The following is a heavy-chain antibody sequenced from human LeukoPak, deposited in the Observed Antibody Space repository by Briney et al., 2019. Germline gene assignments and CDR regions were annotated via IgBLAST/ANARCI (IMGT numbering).Heavy chain of an antibody. Sequence: ASVKVSCKASGYTFTGYYMHWVRQAPGQGLEWMGSINPNSGGTNYAQKFQGRVTMARDTSISTAYMELSRLRSDDTAVYYCARDGDYDSSGYYLLDYWGQGTLVTVSP. J-gene: IGHJ4*02. CDR3: ARDGDYDSSGYYLLDY. CDR2: INPNSGGT. D-gene: IGHD3-22*01. CDR1: GYTFTGYY. V-gene: IGHV1-2*02.